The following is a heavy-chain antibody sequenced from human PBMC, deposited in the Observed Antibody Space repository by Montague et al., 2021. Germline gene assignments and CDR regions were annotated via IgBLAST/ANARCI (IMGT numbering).Heavy chain of an antibody. J-gene: IGHJ4*02. D-gene: IGHD3-3*01. Sequence: SLRLSCAASGFIFNNYVMNWVRQAPGKGLEWVSGINGNSINIDYADSVEGRFTISRDNAKNPLYLQMNSLRAEDTAFYYCVKDTRDYYPDFWGQGILVTVSS. CDR2: INGNSINI. CDR3: VKDTRDYYPDF. V-gene: IGHV3-9*01. CDR1: GFIFNNYV.